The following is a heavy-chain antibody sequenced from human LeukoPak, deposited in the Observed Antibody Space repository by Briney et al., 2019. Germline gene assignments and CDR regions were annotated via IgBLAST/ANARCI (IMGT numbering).Heavy chain of an antibody. Sequence: SETLSLTCAVYGGSFSGYYWSWVRQPPGKGLEWIGEINHSGSTNYNPSLKSRVTTSVDTSKNQFSLKLSSVTAADTAAYYCARGQGYCTNGVCYTRSPFDYWGQGTLVTVSS. CDR2: INHSGST. CDR1: GGSFSGYY. V-gene: IGHV4-34*01. CDR3: ARGQGYCTNGVCYTRSPFDY. D-gene: IGHD2-8*01. J-gene: IGHJ4*02.